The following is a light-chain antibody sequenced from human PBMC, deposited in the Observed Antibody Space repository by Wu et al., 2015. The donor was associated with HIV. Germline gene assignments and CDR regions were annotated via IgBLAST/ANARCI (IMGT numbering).Light chain of an antibody. Sequence: PGERATLSCRASQSISTYLGWYQQKPGQSPRLLIYDASNRATGIPARFSGSGSGTDFTLTISSLEPEDFALYYCQQRGNWPSFGQGTKLEIK. J-gene: IGKJ2*03. CDR2: DAS. CDR3: QQRGNWPS. V-gene: IGKV3-11*01. CDR1: QSISTY.